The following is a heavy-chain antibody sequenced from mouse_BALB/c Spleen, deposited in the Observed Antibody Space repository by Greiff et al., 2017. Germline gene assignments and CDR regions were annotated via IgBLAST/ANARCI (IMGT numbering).Heavy chain of an antibody. CDR2: IYPGDGDT. CDR3: ARGLGYFDY. CDR1: GYTFTSYW. D-gene: IGHD3-3*01. Sequence: QVQLQQSGAELARPGASVKLSCKASGYTFTSYWMQWVKQRPGQGLEWIGAIYPGDGDTRYTQKFKGKATLTADKSSSTAYMQLSSLASEDSAVYYCARGLGYFDYWGQGTTLTVSS. J-gene: IGHJ2*01. V-gene: IGHV1-87*01.